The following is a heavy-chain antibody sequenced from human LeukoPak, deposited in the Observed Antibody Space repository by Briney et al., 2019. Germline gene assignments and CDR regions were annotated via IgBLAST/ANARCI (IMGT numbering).Heavy chain of an antibody. CDR2: IKQDGSKK. CDR1: GFPFSSYW. J-gene: IGHJ4*02. V-gene: IGHV3-7*04. D-gene: IGHD5-24*01. CDR3: TRVGYIDEGIDY. Sequence: GGSLRLSCVASGFPFSSYWMTWVRQAPGKGLEWVANIKQDGSKKSYVDSVKGRFTISRDNAKNSLYLHMNSLRAEDTAIYYCTRVGYIDEGIDYWGQGTLVTVSS.